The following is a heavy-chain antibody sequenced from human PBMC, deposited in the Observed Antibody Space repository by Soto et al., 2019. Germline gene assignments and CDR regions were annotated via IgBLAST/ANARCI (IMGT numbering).Heavy chain of an antibody. CDR1: GGSISSGDYY. CDR3: ARGRGSYRPLHFDY. CDR2: IYYSGST. V-gene: IGHV4-30-4*01. J-gene: IGHJ4*02. D-gene: IGHD1-26*01. Sequence: ASETLSLTCTVSGGSISSGDYYWSWIRQPPGKGLEWIGYIYYSGSTYYNPSLKSRVTISVDTSKNQFSLKLSSVTAADTAVYYCARGRGSYRPLHFDYWGQGTLVTVSS.